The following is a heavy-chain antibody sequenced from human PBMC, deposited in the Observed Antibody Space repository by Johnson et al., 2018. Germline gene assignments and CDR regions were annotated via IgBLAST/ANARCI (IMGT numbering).Heavy chain of an antibody. CDR1: GFTFSSYS. D-gene: IGHD5-12*01. CDR3: SGDDRVDYYYMDV. J-gene: IGHJ6*03. CDR2: ISSSSSPI. V-gene: IGHV3-48*01. Sequence: VQLQESGGGLVQPGGSLRLSCAASGFTFSSYSMNWVRQAPGKGLEWVSYISSSSSPIYYADAVKGRFTISRDNAKNSLYLQMNSLRAEDTAVGGYSGDDRVDYYYMDVWGKGTTVTVSS.